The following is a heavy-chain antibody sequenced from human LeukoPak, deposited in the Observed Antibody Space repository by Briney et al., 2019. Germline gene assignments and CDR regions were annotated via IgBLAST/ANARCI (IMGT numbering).Heavy chain of an antibody. CDR3: ARVAIFGVTPPDY. J-gene: IGHJ4*02. Sequence: GWISAYNGNTNYAQKLQGRVTMTTDTSTSTAYMELRSLRSDDTAVYYCARVAIFGVTPPDYWGQGTLVTVSS. D-gene: IGHD3-3*01. CDR2: ISAYNGNT. V-gene: IGHV1-18*01.